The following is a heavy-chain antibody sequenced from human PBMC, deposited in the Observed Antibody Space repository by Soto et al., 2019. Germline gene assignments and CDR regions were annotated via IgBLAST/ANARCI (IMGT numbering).Heavy chain of an antibody. CDR3: ARDRGSYNGIFDY. CDR1: GLTFSSSW. Sequence: HPGGSLRLSCAVSGLTFSSSWMHWVRQAPGKGLVWVSRINVDGSATHYADSVQGRFTISRDNAKNILYLQMTNLSAEDTAVYYCARDRGSYNGIFDYWGQGTLVTVSS. CDR2: INVDGSAT. J-gene: IGHJ4*02. D-gene: IGHD2-15*01. V-gene: IGHV3-74*01.